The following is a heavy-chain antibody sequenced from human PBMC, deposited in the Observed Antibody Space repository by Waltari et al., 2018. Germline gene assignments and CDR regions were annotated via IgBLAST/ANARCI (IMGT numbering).Heavy chain of an antibody. CDR1: GLTLSRYT. CDR2: IGGSGIST. Sequence: EVQLLESGGGLVQPGGSLRLSCVASGLTLSRYTMSWVRQAPGKGLGWVSSIGGSGISTYDADSVKGRFTISRDNSKDTLYLQINSLRAEDTAVYYCAKDIAPAGTRYFDYWGQGTLVTVSS. J-gene: IGHJ4*02. CDR3: AKDIAPAGTRYFDY. D-gene: IGHD6-13*01. V-gene: IGHV3-23*01.